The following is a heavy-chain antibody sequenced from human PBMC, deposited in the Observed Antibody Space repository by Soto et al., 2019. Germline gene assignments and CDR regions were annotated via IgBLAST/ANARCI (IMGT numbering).Heavy chain of an antibody. D-gene: IGHD5-12*01. CDR3: AREVVDIVATTQRVYYYGMDV. J-gene: IGHJ6*02. Sequence: GGSLRLSCAASGFTFSSYDMHWVRQATGKGLEWVSAIGTAGDTYYPGSVKGRFTISRENAKNSLYLQMNSLRAEDTAVYYCAREVVDIVATTQRVYYYGMDVWGQGTTVTVSS. V-gene: IGHV3-13*01. CDR1: GFTFSSYD. CDR2: IGTAGDT.